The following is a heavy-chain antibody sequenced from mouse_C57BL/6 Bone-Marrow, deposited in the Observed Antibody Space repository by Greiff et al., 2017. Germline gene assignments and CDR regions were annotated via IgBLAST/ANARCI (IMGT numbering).Heavy chain of an antibody. Sequence: QVQLQQSGPELVKPGASVKLSCKASGYTFTSYDINWVKQRPGQGLEWIGWIYPRDGSTKYNEKFKGKATLTVDTSSSTVYMELHSLTSEDAAVYFCARLELDGSSGDWYFDVWGTGTTVTVSS. CDR1: GYTFTSYD. CDR3: ARLELDGSSGDWYFDV. V-gene: IGHV1-85*01. J-gene: IGHJ1*03. CDR2: IYPRDGST. D-gene: IGHD1-1*01.